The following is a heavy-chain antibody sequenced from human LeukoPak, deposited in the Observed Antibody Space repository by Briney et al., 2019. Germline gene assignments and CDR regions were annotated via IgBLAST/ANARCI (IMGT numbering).Heavy chain of an antibody. V-gene: IGHV3-30*02. Sequence: GGSLRLSCAASGFPFSSYGMHWVRQAPGKGLEWVAFIPYDGSDKFYADSVKGRFTISRDNSKNTLYLQMNSLRAEDTAVYYCARTPPVSYYYYYMDVWGKGTTVTVSS. CDR2: IPYDGSDK. CDR3: ARTPPVSYYYYYMDV. J-gene: IGHJ6*03. D-gene: IGHD1/OR15-1a*01. CDR1: GFPFSSYG.